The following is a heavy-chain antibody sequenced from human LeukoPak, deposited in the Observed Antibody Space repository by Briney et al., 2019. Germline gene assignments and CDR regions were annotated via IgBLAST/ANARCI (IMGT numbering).Heavy chain of an antibody. CDR1: GGSINSGSYY. D-gene: IGHD6-13*01. J-gene: IGHJ4*02. Sequence: PSETLSLTCTVSGGSINSGSYYWGWIRQPPGKGLEWIGSIYHSGSIYYNPALKSRVTISVDTSMIQFSLRLSSVTAADTAVYYCARLQYSSSWYYFDYWGQGTLVTVSS. V-gene: IGHV4-39*07. CDR3: ARLQYSSSWYYFDY. CDR2: IYHSGSI.